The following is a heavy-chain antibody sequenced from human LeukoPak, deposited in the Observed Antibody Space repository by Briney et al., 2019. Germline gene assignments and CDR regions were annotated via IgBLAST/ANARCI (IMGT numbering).Heavy chain of an antibody. CDR1: GYTFTAYG. D-gene: IGHD3-9*01. Sequence: ASVKVSCKASGYTFTAYGLSWVRQAPGQGLEWLGWISTYDVNIKYAQSLQGRLTLTIDTSTSTAYMELRSLTPDDTAVYYWARETYSNILTGTDYWGPGTLVTVSS. V-gene: IGHV1-18*01. CDR3: ARETYSNILTGTDY. J-gene: IGHJ4*02. CDR2: ISTYDVNI.